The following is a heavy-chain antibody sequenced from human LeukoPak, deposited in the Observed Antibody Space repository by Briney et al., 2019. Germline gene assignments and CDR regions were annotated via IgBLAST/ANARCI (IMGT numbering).Heavy chain of an antibody. J-gene: IGHJ4*02. CDR3: ASSIMITFGGVLRGYYFDY. Sequence: SVKVSCKASGGTFSSYAISWVRQAPGQGLEWMGGIIPIFGTANYAQKFQGRVTITTDESTSTAYMELSSLRSEDTAVYYCASSIMITFGGVLRGYYFDYWGQGTLVTVSS. D-gene: IGHD3-16*01. V-gene: IGHV1-69*05. CDR1: GGTFSSYA. CDR2: IIPIFGTA.